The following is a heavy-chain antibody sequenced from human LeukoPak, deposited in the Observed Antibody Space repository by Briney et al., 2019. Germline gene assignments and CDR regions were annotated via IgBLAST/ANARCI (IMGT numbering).Heavy chain of an antibody. V-gene: IGHV1-8*01. J-gene: IGHJ6*02. CDR2: MNPNSGNT. CDR1: GYTFTSYD. Sequence: ASVKVSCKASGYTFTSYDINWVRQATGQGLEWMGWMNPNSGNTGYAQKFQGRVTMTRNTSISTAYMEPSSLRSEDTAVYYCARATRTHYYYGMDVWGQGTTVTVSS. CDR3: ARATRTHYYYGMDV.